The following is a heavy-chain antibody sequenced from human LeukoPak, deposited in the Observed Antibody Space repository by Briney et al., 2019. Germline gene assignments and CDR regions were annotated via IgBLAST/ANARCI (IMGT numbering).Heavy chain of an antibody. Sequence: GESLKISCEASGYSFTNYWIGWVRQMPGKGLEWMGIIYPDDSESKYSPSFQGQVTISADKSISTAYLQWSSLKASDTAMYYCARLDYYDSSGYVDWGQGTLVTVSS. D-gene: IGHD3-22*01. J-gene: IGHJ4*02. V-gene: IGHV5-51*01. CDR1: GYSFTNYW. CDR2: IYPDDSES. CDR3: ARLDYYDSSGYVD.